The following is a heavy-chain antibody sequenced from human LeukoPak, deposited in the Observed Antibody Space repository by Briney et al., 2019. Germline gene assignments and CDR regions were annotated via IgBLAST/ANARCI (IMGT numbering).Heavy chain of an antibody. CDR1: GFTFDDYT. CDR2: ISWDGGST. Sequence: GGSLRLSCAASGFTFDDYTMHWVRQAPGKGLEWVSLISWDGGSTYYADSVKGRFTISRDSSKNSLYLQMNSLRTEDTALYYCAKGHGSGSSPNFDYWGQGTLVTVSS. J-gene: IGHJ4*02. V-gene: IGHV3-43*01. D-gene: IGHD3-10*01. CDR3: AKGHGSGSSPNFDY.